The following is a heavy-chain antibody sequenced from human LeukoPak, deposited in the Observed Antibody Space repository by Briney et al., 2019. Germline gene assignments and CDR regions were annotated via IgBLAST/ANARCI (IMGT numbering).Heavy chain of an antibody. CDR3: ARDRTTSVT. Sequence: ASVKVSCKASGGTFSSYAISWVRQAPGQGLEWMGRIIPLLDKPNYAHQFQGRVTITADKSTSTAYMELNSLRSEDTAMYYCARDRTTSVTWGQGTLVTVSS. CDR1: GGTFSSYA. V-gene: IGHV1-69*04. CDR2: IIPLLDKP. J-gene: IGHJ4*02. D-gene: IGHD4-17*01.